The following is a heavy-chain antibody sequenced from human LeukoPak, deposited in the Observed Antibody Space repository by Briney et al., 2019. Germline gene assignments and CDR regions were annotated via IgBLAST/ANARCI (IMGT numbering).Heavy chain of an antibody. D-gene: IGHD6-19*01. CDR3: ARGRSSLDL. CDR1: AGSISNHY. CDR2: IFYTGSY. J-gene: IGHJ5*02. V-gene: IGHV4-59*11. Sequence: SETLSLTCTVAAGSISNHYWSWMRQSPGKGLEWIAYIFYTGSYNYNPSLKSRVYISVDTSKDQFSLNLTSVTAADTAVYYCARGRSSLDLWGQGTLVTVSS.